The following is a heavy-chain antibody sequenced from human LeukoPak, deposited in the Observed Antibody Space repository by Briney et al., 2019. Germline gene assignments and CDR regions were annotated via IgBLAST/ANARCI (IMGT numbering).Heavy chain of an antibody. CDR2: INPNSGGT. D-gene: IGHD3-10*01. Sequence: ASVKVSCKASGYTFTGYHMHWVRQAPGQGLEWMGWINPNSGGTNYAQKFQGRVTMTRDTSISTAYMELSRLRSDDTAVYYCARDPRYGSGLDYWGQGTLVTVSS. V-gene: IGHV1-2*02. CDR1: GYTFTGYH. J-gene: IGHJ4*02. CDR3: ARDPRYGSGLDY.